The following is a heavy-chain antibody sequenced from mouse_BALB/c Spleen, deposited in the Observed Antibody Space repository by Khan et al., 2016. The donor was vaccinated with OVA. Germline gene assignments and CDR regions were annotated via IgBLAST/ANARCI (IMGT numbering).Heavy chain of an antibody. Sequence: VQLQESGPELVKPGASVKVSCKASGYSFTDYNMFWVKQSHGKSLEWIGYIDPYNGGTSYNQKFKGKATLTADKSSSTAYMQLSSLTSEDSAVFYCARTSYSAGSYYFAYWGQGTTLTVSS. J-gene: IGHJ2*01. CDR2: IDPYNGGT. V-gene: IGHV1S135*01. D-gene: IGHD6-1*01. CDR1: GYSFTDYN. CDR3: ARTSYSAGSYYFAY.